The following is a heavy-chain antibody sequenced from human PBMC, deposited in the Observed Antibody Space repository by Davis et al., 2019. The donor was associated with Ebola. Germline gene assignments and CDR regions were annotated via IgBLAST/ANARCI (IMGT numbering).Heavy chain of an antibody. CDR1: GFTFSSYW. CDR3: ARVVPAAISGDWFDP. CDR2: INSDGSST. Sequence: HTGGSLRLSCAASGFTFSSYWMHWVRQAPGKGLVWVSRINSDGSSTSYADSVKGRFTISRDNAKNTLYLQMNSLRAEDTAVYYCARVVPAAISGDWFDPWGQGTLVTVSS. V-gene: IGHV3-74*01. D-gene: IGHD2-2*02. J-gene: IGHJ5*02.